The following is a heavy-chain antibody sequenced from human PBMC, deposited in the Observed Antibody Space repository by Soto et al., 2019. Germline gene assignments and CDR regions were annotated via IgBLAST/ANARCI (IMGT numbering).Heavy chain of an antibody. V-gene: IGHV4-39*01. CDR1: GGSISSSSYY. CDR3: ARPLMVRGVSSPYYYYYMDV. D-gene: IGHD3-10*01. J-gene: IGHJ6*03. CDR2: IYYSGST. Sequence: QLQLQESGPGLVKPSETLSLTCTVSGGSISSSSYYWGWIRQPPGKGLEWIGSIYYSGSTYYNPSLKSRVTISVATSKNQFSLKLSSVTAADTAVYYCARPLMVRGVSSPYYYYYMDVWGKGTTVTVSS.